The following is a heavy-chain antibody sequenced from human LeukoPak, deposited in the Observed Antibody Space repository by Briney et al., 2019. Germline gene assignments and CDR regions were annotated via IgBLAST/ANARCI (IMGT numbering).Heavy chain of an antibody. D-gene: IGHD3-22*01. CDR2: INKDGGEK. CDR3: ATYYYDSSACKD. V-gene: IGHV3-7*05. CDR1: GFTCSNYW. Sequence: GGSLRRYGAAAGFTCSNYWMTWVRQAPGKGLKWVANINKDGGEKYYVDSVKGRFTISRDNAKNSLYLQMSSLRAEDTAVYYCATYYYDSSACKDWGQGTLVTVSS. J-gene: IGHJ4*02.